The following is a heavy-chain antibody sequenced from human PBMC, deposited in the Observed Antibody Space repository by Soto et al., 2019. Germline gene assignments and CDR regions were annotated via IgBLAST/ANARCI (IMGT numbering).Heavy chain of an antibody. D-gene: IGHD5-18*01. V-gene: IGHV1-69*01. CDR2: IIPIFVTV. CDR1: GGSFSSNP. Sequence: QVQLVQSGSEVKKPGSSVKVSCKASGGSFSSNPISWVRQAPGQGLEWMAGIIPIFVTVHYAQKFQGRVTITADESTSTAYMGLTSLRSEDTAVYICARGGSGYSSATRYYFDYWGQGTLVTVS. J-gene: IGHJ4*02. CDR3: ARGGSGYSSATRYYFDY.